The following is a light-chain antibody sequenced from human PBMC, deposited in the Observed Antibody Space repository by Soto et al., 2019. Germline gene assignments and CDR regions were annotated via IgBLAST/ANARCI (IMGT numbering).Light chain of an antibody. V-gene: IGKV3-20*01. Sequence: EIVLTQSPGSLSLSPGERATLSCRASQSVNFYLAWYQQKPGQAPRLLISDASSRATDVPDRFSGSGSGTDFSLTISRLEPEDFAVYYCHQYGDSPVTFGQGTKVEIK. CDR2: DAS. CDR3: HQYGDSPVT. CDR1: QSVNFY. J-gene: IGKJ1*01.